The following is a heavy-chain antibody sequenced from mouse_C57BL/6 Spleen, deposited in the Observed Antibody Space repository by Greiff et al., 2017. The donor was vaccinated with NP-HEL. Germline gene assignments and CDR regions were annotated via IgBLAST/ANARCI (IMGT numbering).Heavy chain of an antibody. Sequence: QVQLQQSGAELVRPGTSVKVSCKASGYAFTNYLIEWVKQRPGQGLEWIGVINPGSGGTNYNEKFKGKATLTADKSSSTAYMQLSSLTSEDSAVYFCARGGIITTVSPLDYWGQGTTLTVSS. D-gene: IGHD1-1*01. CDR3: ARGGIITTVSPLDY. CDR2: INPGSGGT. V-gene: IGHV1-54*01. J-gene: IGHJ2*01. CDR1: GYAFTNYL.